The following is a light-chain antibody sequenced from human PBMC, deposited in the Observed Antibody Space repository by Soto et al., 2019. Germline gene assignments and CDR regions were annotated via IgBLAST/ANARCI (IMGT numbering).Light chain of an antibody. J-gene: IGKJ1*01. Sequence: EVVMTQSPATLSVSPGERVTLSCRASQSINAHLAWYQQKPGQAPRLLIHCASTRATGIPARFSGSGFGTELILTISSLQSEDVAVYDCQQYNTWLWTFGQGTKVEIQ. CDR2: CAS. CDR1: QSINAH. V-gene: IGKV3-15*01. CDR3: QQYNTWLWT.